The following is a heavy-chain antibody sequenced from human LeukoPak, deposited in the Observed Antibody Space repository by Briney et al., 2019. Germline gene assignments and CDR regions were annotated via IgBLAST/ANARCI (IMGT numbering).Heavy chain of an antibody. CDR1: GGSISSSSYY. Sequence: SETLSLTCTVSGGSISSSSYYWGWIRQPPGKGLEWIGSIYYSGSTYYNPSLKSRVTISVDTSKNQFSLKLSSVTAADTAVYYCARVGGGYYYYYMDVWGKGTTVTVSS. D-gene: IGHD3-10*01. V-gene: IGHV4-39*07. CDR3: ARVGGGYYYYYMDV. CDR2: IYYSGST. J-gene: IGHJ6*03.